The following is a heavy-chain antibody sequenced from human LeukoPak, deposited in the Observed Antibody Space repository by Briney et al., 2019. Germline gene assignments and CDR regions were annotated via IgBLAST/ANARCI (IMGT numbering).Heavy chain of an antibody. CDR1: GGSISSYY. J-gene: IGHJ6*02. Sequence: SETLSLTCTVWGGSISSYYWSWIRQPAGKGREWIGRIYTSGSTNYNPSLKSRVTMSVDTSKNQFSLTLSSVTAADTAVYYCARDSGFWSGYRSYYYYYGMDVWGQGTTVTVSS. CDR2: IYTSGST. CDR3: ARDSGFWSGYRSYYYYYGMDV. V-gene: IGHV4-4*07. D-gene: IGHD3-3*01.